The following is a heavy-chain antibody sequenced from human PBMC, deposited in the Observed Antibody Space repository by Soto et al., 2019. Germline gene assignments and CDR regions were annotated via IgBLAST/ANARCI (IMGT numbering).Heavy chain of an antibody. D-gene: IGHD6-13*01. J-gene: IGHJ6*02. V-gene: IGHV3-30*18. Sequence: QVQLVESGGGVVQPGRSLRLSCAASGFTFSSYGMHWVRQAPGKGLEWVAVISYDGSNKYYVDSVKGRFTISRDNSKNTLYLQMNSLRAEDTAVYYCAKSNWPGYSSSWYFFGMDVWGQGTTVTVSS. CDR1: GFTFSSYG. CDR2: ISYDGSNK. CDR3: AKSNWPGYSSSWYFFGMDV.